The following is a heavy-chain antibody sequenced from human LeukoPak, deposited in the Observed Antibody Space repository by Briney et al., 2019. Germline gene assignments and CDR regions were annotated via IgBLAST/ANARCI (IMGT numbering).Heavy chain of an antibody. CDR2: ISGSGGST. CDR3: AKGRSCINDVCHVDFDY. V-gene: IGHV3-23*01. Sequence: PGGSLRLSCAASGFIFSSYAMSWVRQAPGKGLDWVSTISGSGGSTYYADSVKGRFTISRDNSKNTVYLQMNSLRAEDTAVYYCAKGRSCINDVCHVDFDYWGQGTLVTVSS. J-gene: IGHJ4*02. CDR1: GFIFSSYA. D-gene: IGHD2-8*01.